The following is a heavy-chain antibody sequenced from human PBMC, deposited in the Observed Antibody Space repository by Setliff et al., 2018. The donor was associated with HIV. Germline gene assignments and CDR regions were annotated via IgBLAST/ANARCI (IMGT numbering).Heavy chain of an antibody. Sequence: RASVKVSCKASGYTFTSYGMSWVRQAPGQGLEWMGWISAYNGNTHYAQKLQGRVTMTTDTSTSTAYMELRSLRSDDTAVYYCARDYYGSGSCFILDYWGPGTLVTVSS. J-gene: IGHJ4*02. CDR2: ISAYNGNT. CDR3: ARDYYGSGSCFILDY. V-gene: IGHV1-18*01. D-gene: IGHD3-10*01. CDR1: GYTFTSYG.